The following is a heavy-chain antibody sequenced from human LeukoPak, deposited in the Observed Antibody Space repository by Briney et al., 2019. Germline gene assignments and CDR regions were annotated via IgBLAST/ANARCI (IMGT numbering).Heavy chain of an antibody. D-gene: IGHD3-16*02. J-gene: IGHJ3*02. CDR2: SNPSSGDS. Sequence: ASVKVSCKASGYTFTAYYIHWVQQAPGQGLEWMGWSNPSSGDSKYAQKFQGRVTMTRDTSISTAYMELSSLRSDDTAVYYCVTVKSAFDIWGQGTMVTVSS. CDR1: GYTFTAYY. CDR3: VTVKSAFDI. V-gene: IGHV1-2*02.